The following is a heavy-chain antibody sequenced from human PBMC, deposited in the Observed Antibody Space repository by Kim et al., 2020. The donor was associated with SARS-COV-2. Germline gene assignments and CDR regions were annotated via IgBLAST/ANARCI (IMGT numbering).Heavy chain of an antibody. CDR1: GYTFTSYY. CDR3: ARELSSARGESSWFDP. CDR2: INPSGGST. J-gene: IGHJ5*02. Sequence: ASVKVSCKASGYTFTSYYMHWVRQAPGQGLEWMGIINPSGGSTSYAQKFQGRVTMTRDTSTSTVYMELSSLRSEDTAVYYCARELSSARGESSWFDPWGQGTLVTVSS. D-gene: IGHD3-16*01. V-gene: IGHV1-46*01.